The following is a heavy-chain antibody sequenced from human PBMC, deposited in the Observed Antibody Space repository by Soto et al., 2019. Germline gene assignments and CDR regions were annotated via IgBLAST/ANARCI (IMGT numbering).Heavy chain of an antibody. CDR2: ISGSGGST. D-gene: IGHD3-10*01. CDR3: AKDQFEYTKKSSFDY. CDR1: GCTFSSYA. V-gene: IGHV3-23*01. J-gene: IGHJ4*02. Sequence: GGSLRLSCAASGCTFSSYAMSWVRQAPGKGLEWVSAISGSGGSTYYADSVKGRFTISRDNSKNTLYLQMNSLRAEDTAVYYCAKDQFEYTKKSSFDYWGQGTLVTVSS.